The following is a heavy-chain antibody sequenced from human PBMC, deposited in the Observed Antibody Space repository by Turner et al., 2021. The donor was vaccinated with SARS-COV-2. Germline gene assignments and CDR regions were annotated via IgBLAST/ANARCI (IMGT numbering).Heavy chain of an antibody. CDR2: IIPIFGTP. V-gene: IGHV1-69*01. D-gene: IGHD3-10*01. Sequence: QVQLVQSGAAVKKPGSSVKVSCKASGGTFSSYAISWVRQAPGKGLEWMGGIIPIFGTPNYAQKFQGRVTITADESTSKAYMELSSLRSEDTAVYYCASFGGDYVFDYWGQGTLVTVSS. CDR1: GGTFSSYA. J-gene: IGHJ4*02. CDR3: ASFGGDYVFDY.